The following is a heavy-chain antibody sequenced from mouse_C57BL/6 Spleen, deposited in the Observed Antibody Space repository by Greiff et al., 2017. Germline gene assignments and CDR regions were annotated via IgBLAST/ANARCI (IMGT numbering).Heavy chain of an antibody. J-gene: IGHJ2*01. CDR2: IYPSDSET. V-gene: IGHV1-61*01. D-gene: IGHD2-3*01. CDR1: GYTFTSYW. CDR3: ARVDDGYFDY. Sequence: VQLQQPGAELVRPGSSVKLSCKASGYTFTSYWMDWVKQRPGQGLEWIGNIYPSDSETHYNQKFKDKATLTVDKSSSTAYMQLSSLTSEDSAVYYCARVDDGYFDYWGQGTTLTVSS.